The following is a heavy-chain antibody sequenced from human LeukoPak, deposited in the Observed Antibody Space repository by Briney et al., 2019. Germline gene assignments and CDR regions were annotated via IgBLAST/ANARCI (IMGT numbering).Heavy chain of an antibody. Sequence: ASVTVSCKASGYTFTGYYMHWVRQAPGQGLEWMGWINPNSGGTNYAQKFQGRVTMTRDTSISTAYMELSRLRSDDTAVYYCARGGSSWDYYYYYMDVWGKGTTVTISS. CDR2: INPNSGGT. V-gene: IGHV1-2*02. J-gene: IGHJ6*03. CDR1: GYTFTGYY. D-gene: IGHD6-13*01. CDR3: ARGGSSWDYYYYYMDV.